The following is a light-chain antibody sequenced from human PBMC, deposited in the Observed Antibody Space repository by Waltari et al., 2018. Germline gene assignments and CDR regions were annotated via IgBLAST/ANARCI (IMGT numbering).Light chain of an antibody. V-gene: IGKV3-15*01. Sequence: ETIMTQSPAILSVSPGETATLTCRASKSIGKNLAWYQQTPGQPPRRLIYVASSRGTGIPARFCGAGSGTDFTLTISSLQSEDFAVYYCQQYNEWPYTFGQGTKVDLK. CDR1: KSIGKN. J-gene: IGKJ2*01. CDR2: VAS. CDR3: QQYNEWPYT.